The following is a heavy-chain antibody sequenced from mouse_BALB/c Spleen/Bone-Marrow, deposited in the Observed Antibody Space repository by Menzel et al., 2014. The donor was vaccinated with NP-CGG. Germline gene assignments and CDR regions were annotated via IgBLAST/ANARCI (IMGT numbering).Heavy chain of an antibody. Sequence: QVQLQQSGAELMKPGASVTISCNAPGYIFRSYWIEWIKPRPGHGLEWLGEILPGSGNTNYNEKFRDKATFTAETSSNIAYMQLSSLTSEDSAVYYCSRRAHYFGSGLDYWGQGTTLTVAS. CDR2: ILPGSGNT. CDR1: GYIFRSYW. D-gene: IGHD1-1*01. J-gene: IGHJ2*01. V-gene: IGHV1-9*01. CDR3: SRRAHYFGSGLDY.